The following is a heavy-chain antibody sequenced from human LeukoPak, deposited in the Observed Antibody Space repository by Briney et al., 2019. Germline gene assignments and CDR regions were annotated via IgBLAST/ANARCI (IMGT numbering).Heavy chain of an antibody. Sequence: GGSLRLSCAASGFTVSSNYMSWVRQAPGKGLEWVSVIYSGGSTHYADSVRGQFTISRDNSRNTLYLQMNSLRAEDTAVYYCASSLLYGEGYFDLWGRGTLVTVSS. V-gene: IGHV3-53*01. CDR1: GFTVSSNY. D-gene: IGHD4-17*01. CDR2: IYSGGST. J-gene: IGHJ2*01. CDR3: ASSLLYGEGYFDL.